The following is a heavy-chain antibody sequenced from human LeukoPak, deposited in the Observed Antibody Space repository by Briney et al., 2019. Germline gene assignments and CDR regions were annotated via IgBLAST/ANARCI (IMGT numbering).Heavy chain of an antibody. CDR3: ARDRYYGSGSYYYYYGMDV. D-gene: IGHD3-10*01. Sequence: ASVKVSCKASGYTFTGYYMHWVRQAPGQGLEWMGWINPNSGGTNYAQKFQGWVTMTRDTSITTAYMELSRLRSDDTAVYYCARDRYYGSGSYYYYYGMDVWGKGTTVTVSS. J-gene: IGHJ6*04. V-gene: IGHV1-2*04. CDR1: GYTFTGYY. CDR2: INPNSGGT.